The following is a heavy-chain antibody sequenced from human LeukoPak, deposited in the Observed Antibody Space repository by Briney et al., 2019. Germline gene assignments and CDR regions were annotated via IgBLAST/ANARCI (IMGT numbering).Heavy chain of an antibody. CDR2: INPNSGGT. CDR3: ARNRGYCSSTSCYTFRWFDP. V-gene: IGHV1-2*02. CDR1: GYTFTGYY. J-gene: IGHJ5*02. Sequence: GASVKVSCKASGYTFTGYYMHWVRQAPGQGLEWMGWINPNSGGTNYAQKFQGRVTMTRDTSISTAYMELSRLRSDDTAVYYCARNRGYCSSTSCYTFRWFDPWGQGTLVTVSS. D-gene: IGHD2-2*02.